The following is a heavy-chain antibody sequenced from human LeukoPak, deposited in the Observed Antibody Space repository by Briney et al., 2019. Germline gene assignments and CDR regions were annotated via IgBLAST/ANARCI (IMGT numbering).Heavy chain of an antibody. CDR3: ARDFGRGYCSTTSCFVPWFDP. CDR1: GDSISNHY. CDR2: IHYSGST. D-gene: IGHD2-2*01. V-gene: IGHV4-59*11. Sequence: SETLSLTCTVSGDSISNHYWSWIRQPPGKGLEWIGYIHYSGSTNYNPSLKSRVTISVDTSKNQFSLKLTSVTAADTAVYYCARDFGRGYCSTTSCFVPWFDPWGQGTLVTVSS. J-gene: IGHJ5*02.